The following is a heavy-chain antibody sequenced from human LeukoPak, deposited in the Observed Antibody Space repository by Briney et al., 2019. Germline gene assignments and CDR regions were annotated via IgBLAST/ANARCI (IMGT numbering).Heavy chain of an antibody. CDR2: IKQDRSEK. CDR3: ARDRVSYGYAYYYYGMDV. V-gene: IGHV3-7*01. D-gene: IGHD5-18*01. CDR1: GFTFSSYW. Sequence: GGSLRLSCAASGFTFSSYWMSWVRQAPGKGLEWVANIKQDRSEKYYVDSVKGRFTISRDNAKNSLYLQMNSLRAEDTAVYYCARDRVSYGYAYYYYGMDVWGQGTTVTVSS. J-gene: IGHJ6*02.